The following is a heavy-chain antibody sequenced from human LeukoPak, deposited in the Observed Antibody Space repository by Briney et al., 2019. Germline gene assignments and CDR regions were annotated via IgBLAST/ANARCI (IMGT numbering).Heavy chain of an antibody. CDR2: ISAYNGNT. CDR1: GYTFTSYG. CDR3: ARDTGYVPSYMDV. D-gene: IGHD3-9*01. V-gene: IGHV1-18*01. J-gene: IGHJ6*03. Sequence: GASVKVSYKASGYTFTSYGISWVRQAPGQGLEWMGWISAYNGNTNYAQKLQGRVTMTTDTYTSTAYMELRNLRSDDTAVYYCARDTGYVPSYMDVWGKGTTVTISS.